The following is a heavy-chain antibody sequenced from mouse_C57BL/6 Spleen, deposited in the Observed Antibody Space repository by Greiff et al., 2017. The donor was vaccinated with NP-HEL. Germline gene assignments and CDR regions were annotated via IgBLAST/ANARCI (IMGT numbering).Heavy chain of an antibody. CDR1: GYTFTDYY. CDR3: AREGLRREFAY. J-gene: IGHJ3*01. V-gene: IGHV1-76*01. CDR2: IYPGSGNT. Sequence: QVQLQQSGAELVRPGASVKLSCKASGYTFTDYYINWVKQRPGQGLEWIARIYPGSGNTYYNEKFKGKATLTAEKSSSTAYMQLSSLTSEDSAVYFCAREGLRREFAYWGQGTLVTVSA. D-gene: IGHD2-2*01.